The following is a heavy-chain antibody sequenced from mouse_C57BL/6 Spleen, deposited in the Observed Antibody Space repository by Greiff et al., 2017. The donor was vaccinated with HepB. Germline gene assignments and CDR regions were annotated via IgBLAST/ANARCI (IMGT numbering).Heavy chain of an antibody. V-gene: IGHV5-6*01. J-gene: IGHJ2*01. D-gene: IGHD4-1*01. CDR3: ARLRPGGGFDY. CDR1: GFTFSSYG. CDR2: ISSGGSYT. Sequence: EVQVVESGGDLVKPGGSLKLSCAASGFTFSSYGMSWVRQTPDKRLEWVATISSGGSYTYYPDSVKGRFTISRDNAKNTLYLQMSSLKSEDTAMYYCARLRPGGGFDYWGQGTTLTVSS.